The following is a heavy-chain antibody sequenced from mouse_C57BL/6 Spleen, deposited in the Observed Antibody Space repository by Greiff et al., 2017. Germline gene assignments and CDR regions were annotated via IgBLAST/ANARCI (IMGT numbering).Heavy chain of an antibody. D-gene: IGHD1-1*01. J-gene: IGHJ3*01. CDR2: IDPSDSYT. V-gene: IGHV1-69*01. CDR3: ARSDYGRAAWFAY. CDR1: GYTFTSYW. Sequence: QVQLQQPGAELVMPGASVKLSCKASGYTFTSYWMHWVKPRPGQGLEWIGEIDPSDSYTNYNQKFKGKSTLTVDKSSSTAYMQLSSLTSEDSAVYYCARSDYGRAAWFAYWGQGTLVTVSA.